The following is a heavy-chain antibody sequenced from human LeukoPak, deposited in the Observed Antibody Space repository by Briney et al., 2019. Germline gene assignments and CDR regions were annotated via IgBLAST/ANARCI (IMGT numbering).Heavy chain of an antibody. D-gene: IGHD3-22*01. V-gene: IGHV3-9*01. J-gene: IGHJ4*02. CDR1: GFTFDDYA. Sequence: GGSLRLSCAASGFTFDDYAMHWVRQAPGKGLEWVSGISWNSGSIGYADSVKGRFTISRDNSKNTLYLQMNSLRAEDTAVYYCAKTETYYYDSSGYFDYWGQGTLVTVSS. CDR2: ISWNSGSI. CDR3: AKTETYYYDSSGYFDY.